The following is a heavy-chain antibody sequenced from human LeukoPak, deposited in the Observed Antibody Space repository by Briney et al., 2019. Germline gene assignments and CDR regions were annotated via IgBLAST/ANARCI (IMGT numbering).Heavy chain of an antibody. J-gene: IGHJ4*02. CDR3: ARGGLAVARTQYFDY. V-gene: IGHV1-69*01. CDR1: GGTFSSYA. Sequence: GASVKVSFKASGGTFSSYAISWVRQAPGQGGEGMGGIIPIFGTANYAQKFQGRVTITADESTSTAYMELSSLRSEDTAVYYCARGGLAVARTQYFDYWGQGTLVTVSS. D-gene: IGHD6-19*01. CDR2: IIPIFGTA.